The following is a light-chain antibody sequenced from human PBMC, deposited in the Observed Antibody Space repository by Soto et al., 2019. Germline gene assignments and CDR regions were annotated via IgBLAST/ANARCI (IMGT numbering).Light chain of an antibody. CDR2: EVT. Sequence: QSVLTQPPSASGSPGQSVTISCTGTSSDVGGYDYVSWYHQHPGNAPKLMIYEVTKRPSGVPDRFSGSKSGNTASLTVSGLQAEDEADYYCSSYAGSNNFVFGTGTKVTVL. J-gene: IGLJ1*01. CDR3: SSYAGSNNFV. CDR1: SSDVGGYDY. V-gene: IGLV2-8*01.